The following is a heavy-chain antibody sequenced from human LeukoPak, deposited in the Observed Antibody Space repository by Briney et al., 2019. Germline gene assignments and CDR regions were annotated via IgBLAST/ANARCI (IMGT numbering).Heavy chain of an antibody. CDR3: ARVGGVSFDS. CDR2: IKEDGSEE. D-gene: IGHD3-10*01. V-gene: IGHV3-7*01. J-gene: IGHJ4*02. CDR1: GFTFSRYW. Sequence: GGSLRLSCAASGFTFSRYWMSWVRQAPGKGLEWVANIKEDGSEEYYVDSVKGRFTISRDNAKNSLFLQINTLRAEDTAVYYCARVGGVSFDSWGQGTLVTVSS.